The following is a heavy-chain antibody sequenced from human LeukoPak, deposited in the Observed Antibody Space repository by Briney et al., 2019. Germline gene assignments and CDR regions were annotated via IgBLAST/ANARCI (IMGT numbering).Heavy chain of an antibody. CDR1: GYTFTSYG. D-gene: IGHD6-6*01. CDR3: ARVGGEYSSSSPARLAYYYYYYMDV. J-gene: IGHJ6*03. Sequence: ASVKVSCKASGYTFTSYGISWVRQAPGQGLEWMGWISAYNGNTNYAQKLQGRVTMTTDTSTSTAYMELRSLRSDDTAVYYCARVGGEYSSSSPARLAYYYYYYMDVWGKGTTVTVSS. V-gene: IGHV1-18*01. CDR2: ISAYNGNT.